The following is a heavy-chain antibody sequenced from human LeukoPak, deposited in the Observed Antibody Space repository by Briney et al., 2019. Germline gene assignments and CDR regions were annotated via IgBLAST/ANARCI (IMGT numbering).Heavy chain of an antibody. J-gene: IGHJ4*02. D-gene: IGHD1-26*01. CDR2: IYTSGST. V-gene: IGHV4-4*07. Sequence: SETLSLTCTVSGGSISSYYWNWIRQPAGKGLEWIGRIYTSGSTNYNASLNSRVRMLVVTSKNQFSLKLSSLTAADAARVLCARENSGSYREFAYWGQGTLVTVSS. CDR3: ARENSGSYREFAY. CDR1: GGSISSYY.